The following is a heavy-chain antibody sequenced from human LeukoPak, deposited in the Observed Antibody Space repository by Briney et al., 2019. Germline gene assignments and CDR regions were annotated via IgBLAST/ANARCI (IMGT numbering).Heavy chain of an antibody. J-gene: IGHJ4*02. CDR1: GYTFTSYD. Sequence: PKASVKVSCKASGYTFTSYDINWVRQATGQGLEWMGWMNPNSGNTGYAQKFQGRVTMTRDTSISTAYMELSRLRSDDTAVYYCARGVAVAGTGGFDYWGQGTLVTVSS. V-gene: IGHV1-8*01. CDR3: ARGVAVAGTGGFDY. D-gene: IGHD6-19*01. CDR2: MNPNSGNT.